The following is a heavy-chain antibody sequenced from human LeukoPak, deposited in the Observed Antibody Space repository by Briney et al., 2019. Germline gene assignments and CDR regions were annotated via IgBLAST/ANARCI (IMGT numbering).Heavy chain of an antibody. Sequence: RASETLSLTCTVSGGSISSSSYYWGWIRQPPGKGLEWIGSIYYSGSTYYNPSLKSRVTISVDTSKNQFSLKLSSVPAADTAVYFCARGPYSYDSSGAFDIWGQGTMVTVSS. CDR3: ARGPYSYDSSGAFDI. CDR1: GGSISSSSYY. J-gene: IGHJ3*02. CDR2: IYYSGST. D-gene: IGHD3-22*01. V-gene: IGHV4-39*07.